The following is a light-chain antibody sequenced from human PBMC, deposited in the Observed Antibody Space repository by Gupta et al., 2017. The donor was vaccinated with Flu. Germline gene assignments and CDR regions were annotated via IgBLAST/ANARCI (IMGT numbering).Light chain of an antibody. CDR2: RDT. J-gene: IGLJ2*01. V-gene: IGLV3-25*01. CDR3: QSADRSSNNVV. Sequence: IKWSGDAVANNCSYRDKQKSGTDPGMIMSRDTERPSGMPERFSVSTSGTTATLTITGAQADEEADYYCQSADRSSNNVVFGGGTRLTVL. CDR1: AVANNC.